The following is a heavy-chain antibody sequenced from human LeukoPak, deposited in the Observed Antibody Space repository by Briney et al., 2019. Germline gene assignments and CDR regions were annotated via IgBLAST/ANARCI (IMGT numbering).Heavy chain of an antibody. CDR1: AFTFSDYY. Sequence: GGSLTLSSTASAFTFSDYYITSNRQPPGKAPKWVSYISSSGSTIYYADSVKGRFTISRDNAKNSLYLQMNSLRAEDTAVYYCAGIEYSSSSAFDYWGQGTLVTVSS. V-gene: IGHV3-11*01. CDR2: ISSSGSTI. J-gene: IGHJ4*02. D-gene: IGHD6-6*01. CDR3: AGIEYSSSSAFDY.